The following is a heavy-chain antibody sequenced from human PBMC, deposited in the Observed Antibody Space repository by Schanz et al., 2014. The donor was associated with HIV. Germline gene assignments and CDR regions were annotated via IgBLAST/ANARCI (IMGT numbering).Heavy chain of an antibody. D-gene: IGHD3-22*01. Sequence: VQLVESGGGLIQPGESLRLSCVASGFTFGTKWMYWVRQGPGKGLAWVSYITPGGSITYADSVKGRFTISRDNSKNTLYLQMNSLRAEDTAVYYCARVRDTSYYDGSGYYLDYWGQGTLVTVSS. CDR1: GFTFGTKW. V-gene: IGHV3-74*01. CDR2: ITPGGSIT. CDR3: ARVRDTSYYDGSGYYLDY. J-gene: IGHJ4*02.